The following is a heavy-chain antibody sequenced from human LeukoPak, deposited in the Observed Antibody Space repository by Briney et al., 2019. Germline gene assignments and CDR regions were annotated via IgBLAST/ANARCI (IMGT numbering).Heavy chain of an antibody. J-gene: IGHJ4*02. CDR2: INPNSGGT. CDR3: ARDRITATYYDILTGSRGLDY. Sequence: ASVKVSCKASGYTFTGYYMHWVRQAPGQGLEWMGWINPNSGGTNYAQKFQGKVTMTRDTSISTDYMELSRLRSDDTAVYYCARDRITATYYDILTGSRGLDYWGQGTLVTVSS. D-gene: IGHD3-9*01. V-gene: IGHV1-2*02. CDR1: GYTFTGYY.